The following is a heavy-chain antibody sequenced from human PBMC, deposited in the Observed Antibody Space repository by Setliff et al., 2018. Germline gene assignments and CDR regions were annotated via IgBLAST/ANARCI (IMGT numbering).Heavy chain of an antibody. J-gene: IGHJ3*02. CDR1: FTFSSYA. D-gene: IGHD6-19*01. V-gene: IGHV3-23*01. CDR2: ISGYGSRT. CDR3: IRDTSGRDAFDI. Sequence: GGSLRLSWGGFTFSSYAMTWVRQAPGKGLEWVSGISGYGSRTYYADSVKGRSTISRDNSQNTMYLQMNSLRAEDTAVYYCIRDTSGRDAFDIWGQGTMVTVSS.